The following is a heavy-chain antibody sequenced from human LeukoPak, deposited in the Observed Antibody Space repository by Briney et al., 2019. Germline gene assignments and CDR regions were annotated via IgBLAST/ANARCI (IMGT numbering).Heavy chain of an antibody. Sequence: SETLSLTCTVSGVSISSGDYYWSWIRQPPGKGLEWIGYIYYSGSTYYNPSLKSRVTISVDTSKNQFSLKLSSVTAADTAVYYCARDKWIGNYYDSSGYYYFDYWGQGTLVTVSS. CDR2: IYYSGST. J-gene: IGHJ4*02. D-gene: IGHD3-22*01. CDR1: GVSISSGDYY. V-gene: IGHV4-30-4*01. CDR3: ARDKWIGNYYDSSGYYYFDY.